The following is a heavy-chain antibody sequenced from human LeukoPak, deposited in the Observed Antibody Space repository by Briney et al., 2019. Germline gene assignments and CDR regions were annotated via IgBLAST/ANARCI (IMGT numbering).Heavy chain of an antibody. CDR3: AREISGLYAFDI. D-gene: IGHD3-10*01. CDR1: GGSFSSYY. Sequence: PSETLSLTCTVSGGSFSSYYWTWIRQPPGKGLEWIGEINHSGSTNYNPSLKSRVTISVDTSKNQFSLKLSSVTAADTAVYYCAREISGLYAFDIWGQGTMVTVSS. J-gene: IGHJ3*02. V-gene: IGHV4-34*01. CDR2: INHSGST.